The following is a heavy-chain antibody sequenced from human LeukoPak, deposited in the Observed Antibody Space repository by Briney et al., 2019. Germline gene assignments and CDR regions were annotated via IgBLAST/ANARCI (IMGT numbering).Heavy chain of an antibody. J-gene: IGHJ4*02. CDR1: GFTFSSYG. CDR3: AKGVGTYSSGPGGYFDY. V-gene: IGHV3-23*01. D-gene: IGHD6-19*01. CDR2: ISGSGGST. Sequence: GGSLRLSCAASGFTFSSYGMSWVRQAPGKGLEWVSAISGSGGSTYYADPVKGRFTISRDNYKNTLYLQMNSLRAEDTAVYYCAKGVGTYSSGPGGYFDYWGQGTLVTVSS.